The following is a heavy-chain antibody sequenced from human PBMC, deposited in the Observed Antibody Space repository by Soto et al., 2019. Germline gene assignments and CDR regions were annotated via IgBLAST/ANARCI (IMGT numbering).Heavy chain of an antibody. CDR3: AKDSIAVAGNYYYYYYMDV. CDR1: GFTFSSYG. Sequence: GGSLRLSCAASGFTFSSYGMHWVRQAPGKGLEWVAVISYDGSNKYYADSVKGRFTISRDNSKNTLYLQMNSLRAEDTAVYYCAKDSIAVAGNYYYYYYMDVWGKGTTVTVSS. CDR2: ISYDGSNK. D-gene: IGHD6-19*01. J-gene: IGHJ6*03. V-gene: IGHV3-30*18.